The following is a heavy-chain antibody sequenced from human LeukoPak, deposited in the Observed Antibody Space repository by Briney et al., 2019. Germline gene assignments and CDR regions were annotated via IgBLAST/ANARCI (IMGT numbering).Heavy chain of an antibody. CDR3: ARGEGDGSLSTPFDY. Sequence: SETLSLTCTVSGGSINSISYYWGWIRQPPGKGLEWIGNIYYTGSTYYNPSLKSRVTISVDTSKNQFSLKLSSVTAADTAVYYCARGEGDGSLSTPFDYWGQGTLVTVSS. CDR2: IYYTGST. CDR1: GGSINSISYY. J-gene: IGHJ4*02. D-gene: IGHD5-24*01. V-gene: IGHV4-39*01.